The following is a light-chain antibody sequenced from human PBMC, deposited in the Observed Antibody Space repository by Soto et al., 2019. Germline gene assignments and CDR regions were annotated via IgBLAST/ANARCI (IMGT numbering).Light chain of an antibody. CDR3: QQYDNSPIT. Sequence: EIVLTQSPGILSLSPGERASLSCGASQSISSSFLAWYQQKPGQAPRLLIYGASSRATGIPDRFSGTGSEPDFTLTISRLEPEDFAVYYCQQYDNSPITFGQGTRLEIK. V-gene: IGKV3-20*01. J-gene: IGKJ5*01. CDR2: GAS. CDR1: QSISSSF.